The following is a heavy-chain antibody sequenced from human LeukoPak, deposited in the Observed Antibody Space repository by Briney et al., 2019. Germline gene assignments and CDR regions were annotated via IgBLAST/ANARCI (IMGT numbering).Heavy chain of an antibody. J-gene: IGHJ4*02. CDR2: ISGSGGST. D-gene: IGHD7-27*01. CDR1: GFTVSSNY. CDR3: ANSELGVTNY. Sequence: GGSLRLSCAASGFTVSSNYMSWVRQAPGKGLEWVSAISGSGGSTYYADSVKGRFTISRDNSKNTLYLQMNSLRAEDTAVYYCANSELGVTNYWGQGTLVTVSP. V-gene: IGHV3-23*01.